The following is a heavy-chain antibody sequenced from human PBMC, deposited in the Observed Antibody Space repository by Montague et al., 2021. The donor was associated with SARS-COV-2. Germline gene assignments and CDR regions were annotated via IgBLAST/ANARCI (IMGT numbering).Heavy chain of an antibody. D-gene: IGHD6-19*01. J-gene: IGHJ4*02. CDR2: IYYSGST. CDR1: GGSISSSSYY. V-gene: IGHV4-39*01. CDR3: ARQRRGGLVSTPRFFDY. Sequence: SETLSLTCTVSGGSISSSSYYWGWIRQPPGKGLEWIGSIYYSGSTXYNPSLKGRVTISVDTSKDQFSLKLSSVTAADTAVYYCARQRRGGLVSTPRFFDYWGQGTLVTVSS.